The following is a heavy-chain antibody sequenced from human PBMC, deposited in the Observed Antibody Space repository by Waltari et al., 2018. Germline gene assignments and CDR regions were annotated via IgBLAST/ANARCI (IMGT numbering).Heavy chain of an antibody. V-gene: IGHV4-34*01. CDR2: VNHSGYT. CDR1: GGSFSGYY. J-gene: IGHJ5*02. Sequence: QVQLQQWGAGLLKPSETLSLTCAVYGGSFSGYYWTWIRQPPGKGLEWIGEVNHSGYTNSNPALKSRGTLSGDTSKTQFSLRLSAVTAADTAVYYCVRGGRGLAGRFRWFDPWGQGILVTVSS. D-gene: IGHD6-6*01. CDR3: VRGGRGLAGRFRWFDP.